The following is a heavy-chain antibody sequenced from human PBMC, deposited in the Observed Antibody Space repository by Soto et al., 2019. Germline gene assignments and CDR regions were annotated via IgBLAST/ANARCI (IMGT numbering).Heavy chain of an antibody. V-gene: IGHV4-31*03. Sequence: QLQLRESGPGLVQPAQTLSLTCTVAGGSITGGFSYWTWVRQHPGKGLEWVGHIYYSGTAYYNPSLKSRVALSVDHSQNRFSLTLSSVTAADTAIYFCARSLPGGTVFYMDIWGEGTTVTVSS. J-gene: IGHJ6*03. D-gene: IGHD1-26*01. CDR2: IYYSGTA. CDR1: GGSITGGFSY. CDR3: ARSLPGGTVFYMDI.